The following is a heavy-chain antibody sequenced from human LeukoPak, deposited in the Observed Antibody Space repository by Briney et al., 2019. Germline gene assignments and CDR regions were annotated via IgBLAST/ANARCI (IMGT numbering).Heavy chain of an antibody. D-gene: IGHD6-19*01. Sequence: GGSLRLSCAASGFTVSSNYMSWVRQAPGKGLEWVSVIYSGGSTYYADSVKGRFTISRDNAKNSLYLQMNSLRAEDTAVYYCARDKWLGVAEYFQHWGQGTLVTVSS. V-gene: IGHV3-53*01. CDR1: GFTVSSNY. CDR3: ARDKWLGVAEYFQH. CDR2: IYSGGST. J-gene: IGHJ1*01.